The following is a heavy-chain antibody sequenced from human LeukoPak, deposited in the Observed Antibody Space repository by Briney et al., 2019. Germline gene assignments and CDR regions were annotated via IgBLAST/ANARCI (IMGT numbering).Heavy chain of an antibody. Sequence: PSETLSHTCTVSGGSISSHYWSWVRQPPGKGLEWIGYIYYSGSTNYNPSLKSRVTISVDTSKNQFSLKLSSVTAADTAVYYCARYYGSGSYYKSYFDYWGQGTLVTVSS. CDR1: GGSISSHY. V-gene: IGHV4-59*11. CDR2: IYYSGST. D-gene: IGHD3-10*01. CDR3: ARYYGSGSYYKSYFDY. J-gene: IGHJ4*02.